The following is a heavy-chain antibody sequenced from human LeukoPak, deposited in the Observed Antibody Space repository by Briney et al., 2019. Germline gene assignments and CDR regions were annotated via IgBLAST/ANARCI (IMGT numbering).Heavy chain of an antibody. CDR2: IRSKANSYAT. V-gene: IGHV3-73*01. CDR3: ASTTVTTGY. CDR1: GFTFSGSA. Sequence: GGSLRLSXAASGFTFSGSAMHWVRQASGKGLEWVGRIRSKANSYATAYAASVKGRFTISRDNAKNSLYLQMNSLRVEDTAVYYCASTTVTTGYWGQGTLVTVSS. J-gene: IGHJ4*02. D-gene: IGHD4-11*01.